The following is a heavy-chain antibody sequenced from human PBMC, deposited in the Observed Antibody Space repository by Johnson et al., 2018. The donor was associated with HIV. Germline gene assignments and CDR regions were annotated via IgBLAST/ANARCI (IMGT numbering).Heavy chain of an antibody. CDR1: GFTFSGYW. D-gene: IGHD3-22*01. Sequence: MQLVESGGGLVRPGESLRLSCVASGFTFSGYWMTWVRQAPGKGLEWVANIQQGGSEKYYVDSVKGRFTISRDNAKKSLYLQMNSLRAEDTAVYYCARGSRYTYDNDDAYLLHAFDFWGQGTKVTVSS. J-gene: IGHJ3*01. V-gene: IGHV3-7*01. CDR3: ARGSRYTYDNDDAYLLHAFDF. CDR2: IQQGGSEK.